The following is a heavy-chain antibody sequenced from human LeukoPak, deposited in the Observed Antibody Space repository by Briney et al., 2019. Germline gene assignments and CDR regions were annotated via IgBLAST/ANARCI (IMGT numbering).Heavy chain of an antibody. Sequence: ASVKVSCKVSGYTLTELSMHWVRQAPGKGLEWMGGFDPEDDETIYAQKFQGRVTMTEDTSTDTAYMELSSLRSEDTAVYYCARGGLLWFGESNWFDPWGQGTLVTVSS. D-gene: IGHD3-10*01. CDR1: GYTLTELS. J-gene: IGHJ5*02. V-gene: IGHV1-24*01. CDR2: FDPEDDET. CDR3: ARGGLLWFGESNWFDP.